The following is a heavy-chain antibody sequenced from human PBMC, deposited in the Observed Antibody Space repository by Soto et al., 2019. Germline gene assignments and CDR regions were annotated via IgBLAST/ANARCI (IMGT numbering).Heavy chain of an antibody. CDR1: GFTFSSYS. Sequence: GGSLRLSCAASGFTFSSYSMNWVRQAPGKGLEWASSISSSSSYIYYADSVKGRFTISRDNAKNSLYLQMNSLRAEDTAVYYCARPLTYRYGMDVWGQGTTVTVSS. V-gene: IGHV3-21*01. J-gene: IGHJ6*02. D-gene: IGHD4-17*01. CDR2: ISSSSSYI. CDR3: ARPLTYRYGMDV.